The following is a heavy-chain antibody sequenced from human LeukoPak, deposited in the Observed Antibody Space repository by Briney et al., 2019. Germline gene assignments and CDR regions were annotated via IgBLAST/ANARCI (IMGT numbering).Heavy chain of an antibody. Sequence: GGSLRLSCAASGFTFSSYWMHWVRQAPGKGLVWVSRINSDGSSTSYADSVKGRFTISRDNAKNTLYLQMNSLRAEDTAVYYCARVRAKKIVVVTAIDDGAFDIWGQGTMVTVSS. D-gene: IGHD2-21*02. J-gene: IGHJ3*02. CDR2: INSDGSST. CDR3: ARVRAKKIVVVTAIDDGAFDI. CDR1: GFTFSSYW. V-gene: IGHV3-74*01.